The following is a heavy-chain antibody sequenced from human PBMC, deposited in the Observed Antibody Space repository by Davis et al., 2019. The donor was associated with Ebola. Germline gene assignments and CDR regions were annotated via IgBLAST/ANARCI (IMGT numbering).Heavy chain of an antibody. Sequence: GGSLRLSCVASEFIFGNYWMTWVRQAPGKGLEWVANINQDGSEEYYVDSVKGRFTISRDNSKSSLYLQMNSLRTEDTAMYYCTKEVTASRPHYYFYSGMDVWGQGTTVTVSS. CDR3: TKEVTASRPHYYFYSGMDV. J-gene: IGHJ6*02. D-gene: IGHD2-21*02. V-gene: IGHV3-7*03. CDR2: INQDGSEE. CDR1: EFIFGNYW.